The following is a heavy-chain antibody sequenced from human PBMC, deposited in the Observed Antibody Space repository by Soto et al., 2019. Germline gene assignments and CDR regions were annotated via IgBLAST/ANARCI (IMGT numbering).Heavy chain of an antibody. CDR2: IFYTGTT. CDR3: ARAPAKKASLFYYGVDV. J-gene: IGHJ6*02. Sequence: KGLEWIGYIFYTGTTNYNPSLKNRVTMSIDTSEKQFSLKLTSVTAADKAVYFFARAPAKKASLFYYGVDVWGQGTTVTVSS. V-gene: IGHV4-59*01. D-gene: IGHD2-2*01.